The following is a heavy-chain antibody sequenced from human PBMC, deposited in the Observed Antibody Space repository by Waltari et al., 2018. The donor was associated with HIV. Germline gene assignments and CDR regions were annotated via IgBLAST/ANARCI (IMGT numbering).Heavy chain of an antibody. Sequence: EVQLVQSGAEVKKPGESLKISCKGSGYSFTTYWIVWVRQMPGKGLECMGIIYPGDSDTRYSPSFQGQVTISADNSITTAYLQWSSLKASDTAMYYCVRKTGALVITGGFDIWGQGTMLTVSS. J-gene: IGHJ3*02. CDR3: VRKTGALVITGGFDI. D-gene: IGHD3-9*01. V-gene: IGHV5-51*01. CDR2: IYPGDSDT. CDR1: GYSFTTYW.